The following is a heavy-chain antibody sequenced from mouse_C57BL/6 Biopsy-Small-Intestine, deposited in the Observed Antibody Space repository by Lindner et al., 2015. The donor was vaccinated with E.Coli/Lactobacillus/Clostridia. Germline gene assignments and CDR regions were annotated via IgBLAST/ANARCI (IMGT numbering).Heavy chain of an antibody. V-gene: IGHV1-84*02. Sequence: SVKVSCKTSGYTFTAHYIHWVREAPGQGLEWMGWINPYTGSTNFAQRFQGRVTLTRDTSINTVYMELNRLTSDDTAVYYCARPTLGNHDALDLWGQGTKVTVSS. CDR3: ARPTLGNHDALDL. D-gene: IGHD4-1*01. J-gene: IGHJ1*01. CDR2: INPYTGST. CDR1: GYTFTAHY.